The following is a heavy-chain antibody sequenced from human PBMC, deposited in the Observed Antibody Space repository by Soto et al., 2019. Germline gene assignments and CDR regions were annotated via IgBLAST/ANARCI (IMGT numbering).Heavy chain of an antibody. CDR3: ARTGVGVVTSDYYYYYMDV. V-gene: IGHV4-4*02. CDR2: IYHSGST. Sequence: QVQLQESGPGLVKPSGTLSLTCAVSSGSISSSNWWSWVRQPPGKGLEWIGGIYHSGSTNYNPSLKSRVTISVDKSKNQFSLKLSSVTAADTAVYYCARTGVGVVTSDYYYYYMDVWGKGTTVTVSS. D-gene: IGHD3-3*01. CDR1: SGSISSSNW. J-gene: IGHJ6*03.